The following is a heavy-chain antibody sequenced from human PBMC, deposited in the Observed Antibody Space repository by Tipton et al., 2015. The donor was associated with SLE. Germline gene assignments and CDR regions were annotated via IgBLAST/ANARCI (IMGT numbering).Heavy chain of an antibody. J-gene: IGHJ6*02. CDR2: INPNSGGT. Sequence: QSGAEVKKPGASVKVSCKASGYTFTGYYMHWVRQAPGQGLEWMGWINPNSGGTNYAQKFQGRVTMTRDTSISTAYMELSRLRSDDTAVYYCARERADIVVVPAAHDYCYGMDVWGQGTTVTVSS. V-gene: IGHV1-2*02. CDR1: GYTFTGYY. CDR3: ARERADIVVVPAAHDYCYGMDV. D-gene: IGHD2-2*01.